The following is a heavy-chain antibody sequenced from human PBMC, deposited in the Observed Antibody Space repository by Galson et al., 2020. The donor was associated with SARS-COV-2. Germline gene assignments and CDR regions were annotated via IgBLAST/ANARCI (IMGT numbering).Heavy chain of an antibody. CDR1: GFTFSNYV. D-gene: IGHD1-26*01. J-gene: IGHJ4*02. Sequence: GGSLRLSCAASGFTFSNYVMHWVRQAPGKGPEWVAVISSDGSNSFYADSLKGRFTISRDNSKSTLYLQMNSLRAEDTAVYYCARGGEWELPYYFDDWGQGTLVTVSS. CDR2: ISSDGSNS. CDR3: ARGGEWELPYYFDD. V-gene: IGHV3-30*04.